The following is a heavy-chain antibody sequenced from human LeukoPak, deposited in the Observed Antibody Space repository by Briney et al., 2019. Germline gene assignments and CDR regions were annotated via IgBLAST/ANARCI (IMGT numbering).Heavy chain of an antibody. CDR2: IIPILGIA. Sequence: SVKVSCKASGGTFSSYAISWVRQARGQGLEWMGRIIPILGIANYAQKFQGRVTITADKSTSTAYMELSSLRSEDTAVYYCARDGEGSSTLDYWGQGTLVTVSS. V-gene: IGHV1-69*04. CDR1: GGTFSSYA. J-gene: IGHJ4*02. D-gene: IGHD6-13*01. CDR3: ARDGEGSSTLDY.